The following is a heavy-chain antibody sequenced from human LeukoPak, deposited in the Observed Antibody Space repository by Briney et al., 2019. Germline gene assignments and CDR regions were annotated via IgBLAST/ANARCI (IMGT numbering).Heavy chain of an antibody. CDR2: IYTSGST. J-gene: IGHJ4*02. V-gene: IGHV4-4*07. D-gene: IGHD2-2*01. Sequence: SETLSLTCTVSGGSIGSYHWSWIRQPAGKGLEWIGRIYTSGSTNYNPSLKSRVTMSVDTSKNQFSLKLSSVTAADTAVYYCAREQDIVVVPAATYFDYWGQGTLVTVSS. CDR3: AREQDIVVVPAATYFDY. CDR1: GGSIGSYH.